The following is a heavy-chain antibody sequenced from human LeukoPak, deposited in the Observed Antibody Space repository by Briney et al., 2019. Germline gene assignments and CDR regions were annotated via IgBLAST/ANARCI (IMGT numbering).Heavy chain of an antibody. V-gene: IGHV3-21*01. Sequence: GGSLRLSCAASGFTFSRYSMNWVRQAPGKGLEWVSSISSSSSYIYYADSVKGRFTISRDNAKNSLYLQMNSLRAEDTAVYYCARAGDIVVVPAAAYYYYYYMDVWGKGTTVTVSS. J-gene: IGHJ6*03. D-gene: IGHD2-2*01. CDR1: GFTFSRYS. CDR2: ISSSSSYI. CDR3: ARAGDIVVVPAAAYYYYYYMDV.